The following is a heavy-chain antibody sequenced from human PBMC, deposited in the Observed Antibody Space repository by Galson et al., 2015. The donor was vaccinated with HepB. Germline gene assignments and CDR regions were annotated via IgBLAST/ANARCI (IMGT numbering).Heavy chain of an antibody. CDR1: GFVFASYS. CDR2: ITSRSTYT. Sequence: SLRLSCAASGFVFASYSMNWVRQAPGKGLEWVSSITSRSTYTFYAESVRGRFSISRDNTKNSVYLQMSSLRAEDTAVYYCVRDFDKGDYIERSALDSWGQGDRVTVST. V-gene: IGHV3-21*01. D-gene: IGHD4-17*01. CDR3: VRDFDKGDYIERSALDS. J-gene: IGHJ4*02.